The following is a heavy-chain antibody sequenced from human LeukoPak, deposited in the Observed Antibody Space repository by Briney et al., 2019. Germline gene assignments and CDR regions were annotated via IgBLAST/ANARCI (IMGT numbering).Heavy chain of an antibody. Sequence: PSETLSLTCAVYGGSFSGYYWSWIRQPSGKGLEWIGEINHSGSTNYNPSLKSRVTISVDTSKNQFSLKLSSVTAADTAVYYCARTTGYSSRQIPFDYWGQGTLVTVSS. CDR2: INHSGST. D-gene: IGHD6-13*01. V-gene: IGHV4-34*01. J-gene: IGHJ4*02. CDR1: GGSFSGYY. CDR3: ARTTGYSSRQIPFDY.